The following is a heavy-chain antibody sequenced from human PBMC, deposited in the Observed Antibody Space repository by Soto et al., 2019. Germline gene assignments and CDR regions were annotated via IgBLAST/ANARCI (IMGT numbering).Heavy chain of an antibody. D-gene: IGHD4-17*01. CDR1: GYTFTSYD. V-gene: IGHV1-8*01. J-gene: IGHJ3*02. CDR2: MNPNSGNT. CDR3: ARAPGYGDPTDAFDI. Sequence: QVQLVQSGAEVKKPGASVKVSCKASGYTFTSYDINWVRQATGQGLEWMGWMNPNSGNTGYAHKLEGRVTMTRNTSISTTYMELSSMRSEDTAVYYCARAPGYGDPTDAFDIWGQETMVTVSS.